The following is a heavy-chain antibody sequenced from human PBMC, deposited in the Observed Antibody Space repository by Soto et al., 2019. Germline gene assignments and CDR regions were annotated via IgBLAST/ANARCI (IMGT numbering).Heavy chain of an antibody. CDR3: ATRGVDTFGLSY. D-gene: IGHD3-10*01. J-gene: IGHJ4*02. Sequence: EVQLVESGGGLVQPGGSLRLSCAVSGFTFSSFWMHWVRQAPGEGLVLVSRINTDGSSTSYADSVKGRFTISRDNAKHTLYLQMNSLRVEETAMYYCATRGVDTFGLSYWGQGTLVTVSS. CDR1: GFTFSSFW. V-gene: IGHV3-74*01. CDR2: INTDGSST.